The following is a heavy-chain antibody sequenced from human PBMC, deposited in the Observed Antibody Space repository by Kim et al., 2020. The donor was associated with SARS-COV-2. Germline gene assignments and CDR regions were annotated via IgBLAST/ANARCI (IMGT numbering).Heavy chain of an antibody. Sequence: GGSLRLSCAASGFTFGDYAIHWVRQAPGKGLAWVSGISWNSGNVGYADSVKGRFSISRDNAKNSLYLQMNSLRPEDTALYYCAKVSSTWYIDGFDIWGQGTMVTVSS. D-gene: IGHD6-13*01. CDR3: AKVSSTWYIDGFDI. V-gene: IGHV3-9*01. CDR2: ISWNSGNV. CDR1: GFTFGDYA. J-gene: IGHJ3*02.